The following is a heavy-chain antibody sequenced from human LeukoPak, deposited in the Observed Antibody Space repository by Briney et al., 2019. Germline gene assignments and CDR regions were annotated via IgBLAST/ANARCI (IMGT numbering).Heavy chain of an antibody. CDR3: ARAPFYYDSSGYPYFDG. D-gene: IGHD3-22*01. CDR1: GFTFSNHQ. Sequence: GGSLRLSCVGSGFTFSNHQMNWVRQAPGKGLEWVAKIKTDGDKKHYVDSVKGRFTISRDNAKNSLYLQMNSLRAEDTAVYYCARAPFYYDSSGYPYFDGWGQGTLVTVSS. J-gene: IGHJ4*02. V-gene: IGHV3-7*05. CDR2: IKTDGDKK.